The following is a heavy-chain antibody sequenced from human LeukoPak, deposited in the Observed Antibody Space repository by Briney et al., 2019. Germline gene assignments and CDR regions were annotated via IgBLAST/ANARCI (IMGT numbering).Heavy chain of an antibody. D-gene: IGHD6-13*01. V-gene: IGHV3-66*01. Sequence: GGSLRLSCAASGFTVSNNYMSWVRQAPGKGLEWVSLIYSGGNTFYADSVKGRFTISRDNSKNTLYLQMNSLRAEDTAVYYCARGYSSSWYLSAEYFQHWGQGTLVTVSS. CDR2: IYSGGNT. J-gene: IGHJ1*01. CDR3: ARGYSSSWYLSAEYFQH. CDR1: GFTVSNNY.